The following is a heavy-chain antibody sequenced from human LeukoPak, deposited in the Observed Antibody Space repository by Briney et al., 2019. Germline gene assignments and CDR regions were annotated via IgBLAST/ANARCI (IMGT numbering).Heavy chain of an antibody. CDR3: GANYGDY. J-gene: IGHJ4*02. V-gene: IGHV3-30*02. Sequence: PGGSLRLSCAASGFTFSSYGMHWVRQAPGKGLEWVTFIRYDGSEIYYADSVKGRFTISRDNSKNTLYLQMNSLRAEDTAVYYCGANYGDYWGQGTLVTVSS. CDR1: GFTFSSYG. CDR2: IRYDGSEI.